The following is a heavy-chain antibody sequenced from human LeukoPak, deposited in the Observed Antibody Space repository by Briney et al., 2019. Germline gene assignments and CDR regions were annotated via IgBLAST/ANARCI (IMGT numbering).Heavy chain of an antibody. J-gene: IGHJ6*02. CDR2: INPNSGGT. V-gene: IGHV1-2*02. CDR3: ARERATTSPYYYYGMDV. Sequence: ASVKVSCKASGYIFIDYYMHWVRQAPGQGLEWMGWINPNSGGTNYAQKFQGRVTMTRDTSISTAYMELSRLRSDDTAVYYCARERATTSPYYYYGMDVWGQGTTVTVSS. CDR1: GYIFIDYY. D-gene: IGHD1-26*01.